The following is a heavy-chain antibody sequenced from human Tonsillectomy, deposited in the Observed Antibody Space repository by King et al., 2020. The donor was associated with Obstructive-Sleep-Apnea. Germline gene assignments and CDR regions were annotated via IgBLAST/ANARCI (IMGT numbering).Heavy chain of an antibody. CDR1: GYTFSSYW. CDR3: ASVKSSGWDLDY. V-gene: IGHV5-51*01. CDR2: IYPGDSDT. J-gene: IGHJ4*02. D-gene: IGHD6-19*01. Sequence: QLVQSGAEVKKPGESLKISCQGSGYTFSSYWIAWVRQMPGKGLEWVGVIYPGDSDTRYSPSFQGQVTFSADKSISTAYLQWSRLKASDTAMYYCASVKSSGWDLDYWGQGTLVTVSS.